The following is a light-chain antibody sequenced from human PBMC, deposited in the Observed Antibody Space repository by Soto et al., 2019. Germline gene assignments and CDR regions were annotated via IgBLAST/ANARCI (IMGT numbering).Light chain of an antibody. Sequence: VKQSLAALSVTTREGVTLSCRASQSVSTELAWYQQKPGQAPRLLVYGASIRAIGVPDRFSGSGSGTDFTFTISSLQSEDSAIYYCQQYFRCPLWTFCQGAKVDI. CDR2: GAS. J-gene: IGKJ1*01. V-gene: IGKV3-15*01. CDR1: QSVSTE. CDR3: QQYFRCPLWT.